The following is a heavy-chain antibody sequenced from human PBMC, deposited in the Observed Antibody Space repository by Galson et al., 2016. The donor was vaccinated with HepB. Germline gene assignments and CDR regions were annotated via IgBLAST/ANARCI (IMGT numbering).Heavy chain of an antibody. CDR1: GYTFIRYG. CDR2: ISIYNGNT. J-gene: IGHJ4*02. V-gene: IGHV1-18*01. D-gene: IGHD3-3*01. CDR3: ARGPHYDSWSGSQPDY. Sequence: SVKVSCKASGYTFIRYGISWVRQAPGQGLEWLGWISIYNGNTNYAPKIQGRVTMTADTSTTTAYMELRSLISDDSAVYYCARGPHYDSWSGSQPDYWGQGTLVTVSS.